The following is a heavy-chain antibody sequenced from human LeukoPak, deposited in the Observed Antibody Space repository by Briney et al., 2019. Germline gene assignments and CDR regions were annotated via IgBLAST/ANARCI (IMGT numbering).Heavy chain of an antibody. CDR2: ISAYNGNT. CDR3: ARVEGFGQPPIYYYYMDV. D-gene: IGHD3-10*01. V-gene: IGHV1-18*01. CDR1: GYTVTSYG. J-gene: IGHJ6*03. Sequence: ASVKVSCKASGYTVTSYGISWVRQAPGQGLEWMGWISAYNGNTNYAQKLQGRVTMTTDTSTSTAYMELRSLRSDDTAVYYCARVEGFGQPPIYYYYMDVWGKGTTVTVSS.